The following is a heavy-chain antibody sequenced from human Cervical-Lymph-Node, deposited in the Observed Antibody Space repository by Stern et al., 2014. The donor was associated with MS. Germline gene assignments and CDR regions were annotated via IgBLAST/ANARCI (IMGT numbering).Heavy chain of an antibody. J-gene: IGHJ4*02. CDR2: ISYDGNHK. V-gene: IGHV3-30*03. Sequence: VQLEASGGAVVQPGRSLRLSCAASGFTFSSYGMHWVRQAPGKGLEWGTVISYDGNHKYYAASVKGRFTISRDNSKNTLHLQMNSVTPDDTAIYYCARDYEDTSMLFDHWGQGTLVTVSS. CDR1: GFTFSSYG. D-gene: IGHD2-8*01. CDR3: ARDYEDTSMLFDH.